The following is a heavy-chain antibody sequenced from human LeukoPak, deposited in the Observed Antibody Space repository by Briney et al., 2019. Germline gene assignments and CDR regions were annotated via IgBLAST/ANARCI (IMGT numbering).Heavy chain of an antibody. Sequence: GGSLRLSCAASGFTFSNYAMTWVRQAPGKGLEWVSVISGSGGSTYYADSVKGRFSISRDNSKNTLYLQMNSLRAEDTAVYYCAKDYSGSYYYYFDYWGQGTLVTVSS. V-gene: IGHV3-23*01. J-gene: IGHJ4*02. CDR2: ISGSGGST. CDR1: GFTFSNYA. D-gene: IGHD1-26*01. CDR3: AKDYSGSYYYYFDY.